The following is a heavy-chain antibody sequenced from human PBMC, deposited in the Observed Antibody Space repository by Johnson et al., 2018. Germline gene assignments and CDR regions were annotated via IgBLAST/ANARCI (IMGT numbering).Heavy chain of an antibody. V-gene: IGHV3-9*01. CDR2: ISWNNVNI. CDR1: GFTFGDYT. J-gene: IGHJ3*02. CDR3: TKGLSQDDTFHI. Sequence: EVQLLETGGGLVQPGRSLRLSCAASGFTFGDYTMQWVRQAPGKGLEWVSTISWNNVNIDYGHSVKGRFTISRDNAKNSLYLQMNSLRAEDTALYYCTKGLSQDDTFHIWGQGTMVTVSS.